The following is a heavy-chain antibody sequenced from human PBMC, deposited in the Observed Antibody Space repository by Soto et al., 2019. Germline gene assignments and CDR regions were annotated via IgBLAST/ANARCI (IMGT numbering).Heavy chain of an antibody. CDR3: SSYSANSGGAFDY. Sequence: EVQLVESGGGLVQPGGSLTLSCAASGFTFSGSAMHWVRQTSGKGLEWVGRIRNKANSYATAYAASVKGRFTISRDDSKNTAYLQMNSLKTEDTALYYCSSYSANSGGAFDYWGQGTLVTVSS. D-gene: IGHD4-4*01. CDR2: IRNKANSYAT. V-gene: IGHV3-73*01. J-gene: IGHJ4*02. CDR1: GFTFSGSA.